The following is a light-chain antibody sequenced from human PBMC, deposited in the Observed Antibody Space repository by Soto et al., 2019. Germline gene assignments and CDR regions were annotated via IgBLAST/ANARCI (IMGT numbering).Light chain of an antibody. J-gene: IGLJ1*01. CDR1: SSDVGSYHL. CDR2: EGS. V-gene: IGLV2-23*01. Sequence: QSALTQPASVSGSPGQSITISCTGTSSDVGSYHLVSWYQQHPGKAPKLMIYEGSQRPSGVSNRFSGSKSGNTASLTISGLQAEDEADYYCCSYAGSSTFYVFGTGTKLTVL. CDR3: CSYAGSSTFYV.